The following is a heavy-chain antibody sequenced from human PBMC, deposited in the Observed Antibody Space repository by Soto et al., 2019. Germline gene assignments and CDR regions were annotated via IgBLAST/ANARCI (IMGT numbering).Heavy chain of an antibody. Sequence: QVQLVQSGAEVKKPGASVKVSCKASGYTFTSYGISWVRQAPGQGLAWMGWISAYNGNTNYAQKLQGRVTMTTDTSTRTAYMELRRLSSDDTAVYYCARGRAYDSSGYPSDYLREGTLVAVSS. D-gene: IGHD3-22*01. V-gene: IGHV1-18*01. CDR2: ISAYNGNT. J-gene: IGHJ4*02. CDR3: ARGRAYDSSGYPSDY. CDR1: GYTFTSYG.